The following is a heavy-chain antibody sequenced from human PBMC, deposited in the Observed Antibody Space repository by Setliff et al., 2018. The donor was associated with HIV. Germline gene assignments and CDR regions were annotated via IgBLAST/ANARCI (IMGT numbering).Heavy chain of an antibody. V-gene: IGHV1-46*01. CDR3: ARLSIPAYYYMDV. D-gene: IGHD2-21*01. J-gene: IGHJ6*03. CDR1: GYTFTNYY. Sequence: ASVKVSCKASGYTFTNYYIHWVRQAPGQGLEWMGLINPSGGRTSYAQKFQGRLTMTRDTSRSTVYMELSSLRSDDTAVYYCARLSIPAYYYMDVWGKGTPVTVSS. CDR2: INPSGGRT.